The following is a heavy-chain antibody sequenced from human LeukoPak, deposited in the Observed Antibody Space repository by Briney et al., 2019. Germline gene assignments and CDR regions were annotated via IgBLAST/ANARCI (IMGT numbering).Heavy chain of an antibody. CDR2: ISSSSSYI. D-gene: IGHD3-16*01. J-gene: IGHJ4*02. V-gene: IGHV3-21*01. CDR1: GFTFSNHF. Sequence: PGGPLRLSCSTSGFTFSNHFMNWVRQAPGKGLEWVSSISSSSSYIYYADSVKGRFTISRDNAKNSLYLQMNSLRAEDTAVYYCARDLRLGECTDYWGQGTLVTVSS. CDR3: ARDLRLGECTDY.